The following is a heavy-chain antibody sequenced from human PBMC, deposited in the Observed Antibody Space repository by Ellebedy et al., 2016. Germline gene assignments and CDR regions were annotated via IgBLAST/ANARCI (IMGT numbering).Heavy chain of an antibody. V-gene: IGHV3-66*01. Sequence: GGSLRLSCVVSGFSVSSNYLSWVRQAPGKGLEWVSVIYAGGSTFYADSVKGRFTISRDDAKNSLYLQMNSLRDEDTAVYYCATQWELYDWGQGTPVTVSS. CDR1: GFSVSSNY. D-gene: IGHD1-26*01. CDR3: ATQWELYD. J-gene: IGHJ4*02. CDR2: IYAGGST.